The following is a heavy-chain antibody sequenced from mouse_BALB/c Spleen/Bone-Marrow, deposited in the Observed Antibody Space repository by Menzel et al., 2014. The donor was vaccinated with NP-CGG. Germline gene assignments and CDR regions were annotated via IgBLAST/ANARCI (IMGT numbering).Heavy chain of an antibody. Sequence: VQLQQSGAELVKPGASVKLSCKASGYTFTSYYMYWVKQRPGQGLEWIGEINPSNGGTNFNEKFKSKATLTVDKSSSTAYRQLSSLTSEDSALYYCTREGDSPFAYWGQGTLVTVSA. D-gene: IGHD2-13*01. V-gene: IGHV1S81*02. J-gene: IGHJ3*01. CDR2: INPSNGGT. CDR1: GYTFTSYY. CDR3: TREGDSPFAY.